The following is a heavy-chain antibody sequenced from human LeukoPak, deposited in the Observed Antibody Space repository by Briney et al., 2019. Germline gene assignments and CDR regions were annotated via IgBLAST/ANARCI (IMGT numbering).Heavy chain of an antibody. Sequence: SETLSPTCTVSGGSISSSSYYWGWIRQPPGKGLEWIGSIYYSGSTYYNPSLKSRVTISVDTSKNQFSLKLSSVTAADTAVYYCARRSSGWFFDYWGQGTLVTVSS. CDR3: ARRSSGWFFDY. J-gene: IGHJ4*02. D-gene: IGHD6-19*01. CDR2: IYYSGST. CDR1: GGSISSSSYY. V-gene: IGHV4-39*01.